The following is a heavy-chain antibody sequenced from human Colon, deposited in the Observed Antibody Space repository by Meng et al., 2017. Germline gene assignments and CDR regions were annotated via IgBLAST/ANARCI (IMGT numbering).Heavy chain of an antibody. CDR2: INQDGSQK. V-gene: IGHV3-7*01. CDR3: TRGGSINSRYWRN. CDR1: GFTLNNFW. D-gene: IGHD2-21*01. J-gene: IGHJ4*02. Sequence: GESLKISCAVSGFTLNNFWMTWVRQAPGKGLEWVANINQDGSQKDYLDSVRGRFTISRDNAKDSLYLQVDSLRAEDTAVYYCTRGGSINSRYWRNWGQGTRVTVSS.